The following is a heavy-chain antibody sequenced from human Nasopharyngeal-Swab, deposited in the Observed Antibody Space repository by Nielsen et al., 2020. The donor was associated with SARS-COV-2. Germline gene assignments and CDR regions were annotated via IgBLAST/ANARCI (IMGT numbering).Heavy chain of an antibody. Sequence: VRQAPGKGLEWVGRIKSKADGGTTEYAAPVKGRFTISRDDSRNTQSLQMNSLKTEDTAVCYCTAGFPFEQWGQGALVTVSS. CDR2: IKSKADGGTT. J-gene: IGHJ4*02. CDR3: TAGFPFEQ. V-gene: IGHV3-15*01. D-gene: IGHD1/OR15-1a*01.